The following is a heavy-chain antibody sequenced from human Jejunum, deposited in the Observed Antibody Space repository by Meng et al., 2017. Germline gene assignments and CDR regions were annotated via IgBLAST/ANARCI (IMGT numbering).Heavy chain of an antibody. CDR3: AKSSGHDSSGWKFEY. CDR1: GFTFSSDG. CDR2: IWYDGSYK. J-gene: IGHJ4*02. D-gene: IGHD3-22*01. V-gene: IGHV3-33*06. Sequence: GESLKISCAASGFTFSSDGMHWVRQAPGKGPEWVAGIWYDGSYKQYADSVKGRFTISRDNSKNTLYLQMNSRRAEDTAMYYCAKSSGHDSSGWKFEYWGQGTLVTVSS.